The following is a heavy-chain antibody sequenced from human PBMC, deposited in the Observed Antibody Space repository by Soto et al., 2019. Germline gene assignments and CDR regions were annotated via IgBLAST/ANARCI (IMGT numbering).Heavy chain of an antibody. CDR2: IYYSGST. J-gene: IGHJ4*02. CDR1: GGSISSSSYY. Sequence: QLQLQESGPGLVKPSETLSLTCTVSGGSISSSSYYWGWIRQPPGKGLEWIGSIYYSGSTYYNPSLKSRVTISVDTSKNQFSLKLSSVTAADTAVYYCAGSRDGYNYNYWGQGTLVTVSS. V-gene: IGHV4-39*01. D-gene: IGHD5-12*01. CDR3: AGSRDGYNYNY.